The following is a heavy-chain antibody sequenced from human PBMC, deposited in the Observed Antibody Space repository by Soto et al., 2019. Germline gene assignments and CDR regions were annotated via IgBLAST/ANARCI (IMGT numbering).Heavy chain of an antibody. CDR3: ARDDTPMITGMDSFDI. CDR1: GFTFSRYW. CDR2: IKHDGSEK. Sequence: PGGSLRLSCAASGFTFSRYWMNWVRQAPGKGLEWVANIKHDGSEKNYVDSVKGRFTISRDNAKTSLYLQMNSLRAEDTAVYFCARDDTPMITGMDSFDIWGRGTMVTVSS. J-gene: IGHJ3*02. V-gene: IGHV3-7*01. D-gene: IGHD3-16*01.